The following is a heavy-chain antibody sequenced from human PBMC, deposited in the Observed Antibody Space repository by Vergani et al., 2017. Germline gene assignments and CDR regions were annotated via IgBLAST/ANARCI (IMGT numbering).Heavy chain of an antibody. CDR1: GFPFSDYG. CDR2: ISSDGNKK. CDR3: ARDLLTRVTTLDYYYMGV. Sequence: QVQLVESGGGEVQPGRSLRLSCSAAGFPFSDYGVHWVRQAPGKGLEWVSVISSDGNKKNYADSVKGRFTISRDNSKNTLYLEMNALRAEDTAVYYCARDLLTRVTTLDYYYMGVWGKGTTVTVSS. V-gene: IGHV3-30*03. D-gene: IGHD1-1*01. J-gene: IGHJ6*03.